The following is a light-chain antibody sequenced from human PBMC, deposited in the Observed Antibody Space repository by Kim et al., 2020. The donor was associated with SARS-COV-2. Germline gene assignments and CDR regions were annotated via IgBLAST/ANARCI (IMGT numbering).Light chain of an antibody. CDR1: SLRSYY. J-gene: IGLJ1*01. Sequence: SSELTQDPAVSVALGQTVRITCQGDSLRSYYASWYQQKPGQAPVLVIYGKNNRPSGIPDRFSGSSPGTTASLTIPGSQAADMADTYFNSRDTSGNHIFFG. CDR3: NSRDTSGNHIF. CDR2: GKN. V-gene: IGLV3-19*01.